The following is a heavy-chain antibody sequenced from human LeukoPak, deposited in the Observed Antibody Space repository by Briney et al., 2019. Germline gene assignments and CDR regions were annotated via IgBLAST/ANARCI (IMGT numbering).Heavy chain of an antibody. CDR2: VKPRDGAT. Sequence: ASVKVSCKASGYTFTSYDINWVRQATGQGLEWMGWVKPRDGATNYAQNFQGRVTMTRDTSISTAYMELRNLRSDDTAVYYCASPPLSSAMYYAHWGQGTLVTVSS. V-gene: IGHV1-2*02. D-gene: IGHD2-8*01. CDR3: ASPPLSSAMYYAH. CDR1: GYTFTSYD. J-gene: IGHJ4*02.